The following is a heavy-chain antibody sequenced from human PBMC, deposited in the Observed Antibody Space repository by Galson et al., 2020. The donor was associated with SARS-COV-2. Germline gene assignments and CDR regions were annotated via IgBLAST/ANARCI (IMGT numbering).Heavy chain of an antibody. J-gene: IGHJ6*02. Sequence: SETLSLTCAVSGGSFSGYSWSWIRQPPGKGLEWIGEINHSGSTNYNPSLKSRVTISVDTSKNQFSLKLSTVTAADTAVYYCARGVEDDGYQTWGQGATVIVS. CDR2: INHSGST. V-gene: IGHV4-34*01. CDR1: GGSFSGYS. D-gene: IGHD3-22*01. CDR3: ARGVEDDGYQT.